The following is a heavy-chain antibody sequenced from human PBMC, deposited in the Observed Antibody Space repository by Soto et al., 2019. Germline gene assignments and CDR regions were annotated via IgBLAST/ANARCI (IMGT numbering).Heavy chain of an antibody. Sequence: QVQLVESGGGVVQPGRSLRLSCAASGFTFSSYAMHWVRQAPGKGLEWVAVISYDGSNKYYADSVKGRFTISRDNSKNTLYLQMNSLRAEDTAVYYCARDGDLDYWGQGTVVTVSS. CDR1: GFTFSSYA. D-gene: IGHD4-17*01. V-gene: IGHV3-30-3*01. CDR2: ISYDGSNK. J-gene: IGHJ4*02. CDR3: ARDGDLDY.